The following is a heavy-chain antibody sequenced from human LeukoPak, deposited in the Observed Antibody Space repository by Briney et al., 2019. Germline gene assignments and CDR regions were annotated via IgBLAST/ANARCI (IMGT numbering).Heavy chain of an antibody. CDR3: ANVGFFGVRLGDAFGI. J-gene: IGHJ3*02. D-gene: IGHD3-3*01. CDR1: GGTFSSYA. V-gene: IGHV1-69*04. Sequence: ASVKVSCKASGGTFSSYATSWVRQAPGQGLEWMGRIIPILGIANYAQKFQGRVTITADESTSTAYMELSSLRSEGTAVYYCANVGFFGVRLGDAFGIWGQGTMVTVSS. CDR2: IIPILGIA.